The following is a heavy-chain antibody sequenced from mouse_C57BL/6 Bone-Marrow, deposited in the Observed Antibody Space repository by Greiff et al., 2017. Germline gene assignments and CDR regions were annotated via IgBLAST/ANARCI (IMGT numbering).Heavy chain of an antibody. D-gene: IGHD1-1*02. V-gene: IGHV1-54*01. CDR3: AREDYGFAY. Sequence: VKVVESGAELVRPGTSVKVSCKASGYAFTNYLIEWVKQRPGQGLEWIGVINPGSGGTNYNEKFKGKATLTADKSSSTAYMQLSSLTSEDSAVYFCAREDYGFAYWGQGTLVTVSA. J-gene: IGHJ3*01. CDR1: GYAFTNYL. CDR2: INPGSGGT.